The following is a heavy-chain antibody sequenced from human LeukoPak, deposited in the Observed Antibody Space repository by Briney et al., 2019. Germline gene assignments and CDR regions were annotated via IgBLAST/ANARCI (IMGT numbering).Heavy chain of an antibody. CDR3: AKLVAGDWFDP. Sequence: PGGSLRLSYAASGFTFSSYTMTWVRQAPGKGLEWVSGISGSGGSTYYADSVKGRFTISRDNSKNTLYLQMNSLRAEDTAVYYCAKLVAGDWFDPWGQGTLVTVSS. J-gene: IGHJ5*02. CDR1: GFTFSSYT. V-gene: IGHV3-23*01. D-gene: IGHD2-15*01. CDR2: ISGSGGST.